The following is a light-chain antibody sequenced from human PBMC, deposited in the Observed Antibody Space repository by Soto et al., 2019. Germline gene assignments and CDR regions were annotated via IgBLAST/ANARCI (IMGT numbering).Light chain of an antibody. V-gene: IGKV1-5*01. Sequence: IHVTHSPSTLASSLVGRVTITCRASQSISSWLAWYQQKPGKAPKLLIYAASTLQSGVPSRFSGSGSGTDFTLTISCLQSEDFATYYCQQYYSYPLTFGGGTKVDIK. CDR2: AAS. J-gene: IGKJ4*01. CDR3: QQYYSYPLT. CDR1: QSISSW.